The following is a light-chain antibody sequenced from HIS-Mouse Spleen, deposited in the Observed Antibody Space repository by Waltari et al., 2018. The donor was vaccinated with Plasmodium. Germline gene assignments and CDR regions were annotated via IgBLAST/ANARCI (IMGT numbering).Light chain of an antibody. CDR3: CSYAGSSTLV. CDR2: EGS. Sequence: QSALTQPASVSGSPGQSIPISCTGTSSDVGSYNLASWYQQHPGKAPKRMIYEGSKRPSGVSNRFSGSKSGNTASLTISGLQAEDEADYYCCSYAGSSTLVFGGGTKLTVL. V-gene: IGLV2-23*01. CDR1: SSDVGSYNL. J-gene: IGLJ3*02.